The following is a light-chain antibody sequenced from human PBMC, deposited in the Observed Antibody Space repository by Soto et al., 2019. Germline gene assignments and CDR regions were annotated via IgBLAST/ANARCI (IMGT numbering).Light chain of an antibody. CDR2: GVT. V-gene: IGLV2-14*01. CDR3: SSYTPSYFYV. J-gene: IGLJ1*01. CDR1: GSDIGAYNY. Sequence: QSVLTQPASVSGSPGQSITISCTGSGSDIGAYNYVSWYQQHPGKAPKLLIHGVTRRPSGVSSRFSASRSAYTASLTISGLQAEDDANYYCSSYTPSYFYVFGPGTKVTVL.